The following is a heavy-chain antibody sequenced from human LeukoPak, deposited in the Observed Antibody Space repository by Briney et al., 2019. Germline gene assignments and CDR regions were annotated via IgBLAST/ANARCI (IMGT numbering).Heavy chain of an antibody. CDR1: GFTFSSYW. D-gene: IGHD6-13*01. V-gene: IGHV3-74*01. Sequence: GGSLRLSCAASGFTFSSYWMHWVRQAPGKGLVWVSRINTDGSSTSYADSVKGRFTISRDNAKNTLYLQMNSLRAEDTAVYYCARFSSWYSSLLNWGQGTLVTVSS. CDR3: ARFSSWYSSLLN. CDR2: INTDGSST. J-gene: IGHJ4*02.